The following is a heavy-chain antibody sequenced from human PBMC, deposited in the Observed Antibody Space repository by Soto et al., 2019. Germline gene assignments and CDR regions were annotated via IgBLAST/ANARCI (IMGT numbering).Heavy chain of an antibody. D-gene: IGHD4-17*01. Sequence: SETLSLTCAVYGGSFSGYYWSWIRQPPGKGLEWIGEINHSGSTNYNPSLKSRVTISVDTSKNQFSLKLSSVTAADTAVYYCARSSAVTPPNNWFDPWGQGTLVTVSS. J-gene: IGHJ5*02. CDR1: GGSFSGYY. CDR2: INHSGST. CDR3: ARSSAVTPPNNWFDP. V-gene: IGHV4-34*01.